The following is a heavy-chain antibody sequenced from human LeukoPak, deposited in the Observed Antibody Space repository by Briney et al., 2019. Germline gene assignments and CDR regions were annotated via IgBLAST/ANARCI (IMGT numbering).Heavy chain of an antibody. D-gene: IGHD3-10*01. CDR2: IYTSGST. Sequence: PSETLSLTCTASGGSISGHYWNWIRQPAGKGLEWIGRIYTSGSTNYNPSLKSRVTMSVDTSMNQLSLKLSSVTAADTAVYYCARGRSYYGSDLNRPNDYWGQGTLVTVSS. J-gene: IGHJ4*02. CDR1: GGSISGHY. V-gene: IGHV4-4*07. CDR3: ARGRSYYGSDLNRPNDY.